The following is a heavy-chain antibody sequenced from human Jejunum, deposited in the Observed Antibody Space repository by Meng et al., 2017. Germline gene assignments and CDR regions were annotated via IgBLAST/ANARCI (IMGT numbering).Heavy chain of an antibody. Sequence: QGQLWPCAPGVNQPGAYVQVYCKAAGSSGISWVRQAPGQGLEWMGWISTYNGNTNYAQKLQGRVTMTTDTSTSTAYMELRSLRSDDTAVYYCARDGVSFTMVRGGRYWGQGTLVTVSS. D-gene: IGHD3-10*01. CDR2: ISTYNGNT. CDR3: ARDGVSFTMVRGGRY. CDR1: GSSG. V-gene: IGHV1-18*01. J-gene: IGHJ4*02.